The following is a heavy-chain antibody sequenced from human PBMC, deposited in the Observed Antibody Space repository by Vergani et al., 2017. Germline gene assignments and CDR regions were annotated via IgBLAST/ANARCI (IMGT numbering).Heavy chain of an antibody. CDR3: AIRAYSSSWTPESYYMDV. Sequence: EVQLVQSGAEVKKPGESLRISCKGSGYSFTSYWISWVRQMPGKGLEWMRRIDPSDSYTNYSPSFQGHVTISADKSISTAYLQWSSLKASDTAMYYCAIRAYSSSWTPESYYMDVWGKGP. CDR2: IDPSDSYT. D-gene: IGHD6-13*01. CDR1: GYSFTSYW. J-gene: IGHJ6*03. V-gene: IGHV5-10-1*03.